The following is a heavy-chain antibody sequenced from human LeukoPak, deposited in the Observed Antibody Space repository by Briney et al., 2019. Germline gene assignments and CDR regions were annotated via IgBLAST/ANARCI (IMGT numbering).Heavy chain of an antibody. V-gene: IGHV3-21*01. D-gene: IGHD6-6*01. Sequence: GGSLRLSCAASGFTFSSYSMNWVRQAPGKGLEWVSCISSSGSYIYYADSVKGRFTISRDNAKNSLYLQMDRLRAEDTAMYYCARDEYASSPGYFDYWGQGTLVTVSS. CDR1: GFTFSSYS. J-gene: IGHJ4*02. CDR2: ISSSGSYI. CDR3: ARDEYASSPGYFDY.